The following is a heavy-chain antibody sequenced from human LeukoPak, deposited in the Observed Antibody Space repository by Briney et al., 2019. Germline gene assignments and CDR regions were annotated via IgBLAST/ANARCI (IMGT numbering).Heavy chain of an antibody. CDR2: ISSSSSYI. Sequence: PGGSLRLSCAASGSTFSSYSMNWVRQAPGKGLEWVSSISSSSSYIYYADSVKGRFTISRDNAKNSLYLQMNSLRAEDTAAYYCARDMGIVVVAATQGFDYWGQGTLVTVSS. J-gene: IGHJ4*02. CDR1: GSTFSSYS. V-gene: IGHV3-21*01. D-gene: IGHD2-15*01. CDR3: ARDMGIVVVAATQGFDY.